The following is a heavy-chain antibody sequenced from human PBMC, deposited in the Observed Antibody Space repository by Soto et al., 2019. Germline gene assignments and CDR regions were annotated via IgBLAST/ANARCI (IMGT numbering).Heavy chain of an antibody. Sequence: PWETLSLTCAVSGGSISSSNWWSWVRQPPGKGLEWIWEIYHSGSTNYNPSLKSRVTISVDTSKNQFSLKLSSVTAADTAVYYCARDPRLTYYYDSSGYYYGSGWFDPWGQGTLVTVSS. D-gene: IGHD3-22*01. CDR2: IYHSGST. CDR3: ARDPRLTYYYDSSGYYYGSGWFDP. V-gene: IGHV4-4*02. J-gene: IGHJ5*02. CDR1: GGSISSSNW.